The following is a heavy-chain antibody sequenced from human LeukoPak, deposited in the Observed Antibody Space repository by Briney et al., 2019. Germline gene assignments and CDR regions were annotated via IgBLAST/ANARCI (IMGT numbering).Heavy chain of an antibody. D-gene: IGHD1-7*01. J-gene: IGHJ3*02. CDR1: GYTFTNYD. V-gene: IGHV1-8*01. CDR3: ARDRTGTTASRAFDI. Sequence: ASVKVSCKASGYTFTNYDINWVRQASGQGLEWMGWMNPKSGHTGYAQKFQGRVTMTRDTSIDTAYMELSSLRSEDTAVYYCARDRTGTTASRAFDIWGQGTMVTVSS. CDR2: MNPKSGHT.